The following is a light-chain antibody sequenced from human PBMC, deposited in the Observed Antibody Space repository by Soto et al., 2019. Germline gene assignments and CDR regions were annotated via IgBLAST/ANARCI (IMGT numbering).Light chain of an antibody. CDR3: QQRSILPHT. J-gene: IGKJ3*01. CDR2: DAS. V-gene: IGKV3-11*01. Sequence: EVVLAQSPATLSLSLGERATLSCRASQSVNTYLAWYQQKPGRAPWLLIYDASNRATGVPARFRGSGSGTDFTLTISSLEPEDFAVYYCQQRSILPHTFGPCTKVEI. CDR1: QSVNTY.